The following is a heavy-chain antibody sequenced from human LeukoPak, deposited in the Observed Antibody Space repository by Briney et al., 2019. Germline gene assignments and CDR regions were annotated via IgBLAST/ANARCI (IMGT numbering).Heavy chain of an antibody. Sequence: SETLSLTCTVSGGSVSSGPYYWSWIRQPPGKGREWIRYIYYSGSTNYNPSLKTRVTISVDTSKSQFSLKLTSVTAADTAVYYCAREAPLLPAAAPRPGYYYGMDVWGKGTTVTVSS. CDR3: AREAPLLPAAAPRPGYYYGMDV. V-gene: IGHV4-61*01. CDR2: IYYSGST. J-gene: IGHJ6*04. CDR1: GGSVSSGPYY. D-gene: IGHD2-2*01.